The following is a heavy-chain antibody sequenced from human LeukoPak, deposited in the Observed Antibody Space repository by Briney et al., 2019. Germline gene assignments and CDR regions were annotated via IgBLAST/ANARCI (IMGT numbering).Heavy chain of an antibody. J-gene: IGHJ4*02. Sequence: PSETLSLTCVVYGGSFSGYFWSWIRQPPGKGLEWIGEITPSGSTNYSPSLKSRVSISIDTSEKKLSLRLTSVTAADSAVYYCASSFYYDSRDYWGQGTLVTVSS. D-gene: IGHD3-22*01. CDR1: GGSFSGYF. CDR2: ITPSGST. V-gene: IGHV4-34*01. CDR3: ASSFYYDSRDY.